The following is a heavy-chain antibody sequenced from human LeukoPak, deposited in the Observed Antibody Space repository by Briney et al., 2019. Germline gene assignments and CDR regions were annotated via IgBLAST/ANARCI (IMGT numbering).Heavy chain of an antibody. J-gene: IGHJ4*02. CDR3: ARASSNYEVDY. D-gene: IGHD3-3*01. V-gene: IGHV4-34*01. CDR2: INHSGST. Sequence: SETLSLTCAVYGGSFSGYYWSWIRQPPGEGLEWIGEINHSGSTNYNPSLKSRVTISVDTSKNQFSLKLSSVTAADTAVYYCARASSNYEVDYWGQGTLVTVSS. CDR1: GGSFSGYY.